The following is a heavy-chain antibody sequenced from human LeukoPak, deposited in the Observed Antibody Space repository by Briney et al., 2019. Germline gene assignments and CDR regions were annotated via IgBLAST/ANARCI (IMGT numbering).Heavy chain of an antibody. CDR1: GGSFSGYY. D-gene: IGHD3-22*01. V-gene: IGHV4-34*01. CDR2: INHSGST. Sequence: PSETLSLTCAVYGGSFSGYYWSWIRQPPGKGLEWIGEINHSGSTNYNPSFKSRVTISVDTSKNQFSLKLSSVTAADTAVYYCARGEFGYYYDSSAYTAFDYWGQGTLVTVSS. J-gene: IGHJ4*02. CDR3: ARGEFGYYYDSSAYTAFDY.